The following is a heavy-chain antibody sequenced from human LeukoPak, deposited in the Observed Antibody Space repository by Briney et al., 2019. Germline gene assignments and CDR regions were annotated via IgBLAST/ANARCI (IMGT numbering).Heavy chain of an antibody. J-gene: IGHJ6*03. CDR1: GYTFISYY. V-gene: IGHV1-46*01. CDR3: ARAKYSNYVYYYYMDV. D-gene: IGHD4-11*01. Sequence: ASVKVSCKASGYTFISYYMHWVRQAPGQGLEWMGIINPSGGSTSYAQKFQGRVTMTRDMSTSTVYMELSSLRSEDTAVYYCARAKYSNYVYYYYMDVWGKGTTVTVSS. CDR2: INPSGGST.